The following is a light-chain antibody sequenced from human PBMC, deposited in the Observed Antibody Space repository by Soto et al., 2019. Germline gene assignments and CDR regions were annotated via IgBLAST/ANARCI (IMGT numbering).Light chain of an antibody. CDR3: QQYNNWPPNT. CDR1: QSVRSN. Sequence: ETVVTQSPATLSMSPGERATFSCRTSQSVRSNLAWYQQKPGQAPRLLIYGASTRATGIPDRFSGSGSETEFSLTIGSLQSEDFAVYYCQQYNNWPPNTFGQGTKVEIK. CDR2: GAS. J-gene: IGKJ2*01. V-gene: IGKV3-15*01.